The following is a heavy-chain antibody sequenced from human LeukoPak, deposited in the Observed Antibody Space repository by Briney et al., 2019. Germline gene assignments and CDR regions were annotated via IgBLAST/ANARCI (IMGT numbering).Heavy chain of an antibody. V-gene: IGHV3-21*01. CDR3: AGSYSSSSLWYFDL. D-gene: IGHD6-6*01. Sequence: EGSLRLSCAASGFTFSSYSMNWVRQAPGKGLEWVSSISSSSSYIYYADSVKGRFTISRDNAKNSLYLQMNSLRAEDTAVYYCAGSYSSSSLWYFDLWGRGTLVTVSS. CDR1: GFTFSSYS. CDR2: ISSSSSYI. J-gene: IGHJ2*01.